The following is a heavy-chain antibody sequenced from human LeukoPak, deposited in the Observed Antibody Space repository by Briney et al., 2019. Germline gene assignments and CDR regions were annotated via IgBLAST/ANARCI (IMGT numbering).Heavy chain of an antibody. J-gene: IGHJ4*02. CDR3: ARESYDYVWGSYRDFGY. D-gene: IGHD3-16*02. Sequence: TGGSRRLSCAASGFTFSSFDIHWVRQAPGKGLEWVAFIRYDGSNKDYAHSVKGRFTISRDNSKNTLYLQMNSLRAEDTAVYYCARESYDYVWGSYRDFGYWGQGTLVTVSS. V-gene: IGHV3-30*02. CDR2: IRYDGSNK. CDR1: GFTFSSFD.